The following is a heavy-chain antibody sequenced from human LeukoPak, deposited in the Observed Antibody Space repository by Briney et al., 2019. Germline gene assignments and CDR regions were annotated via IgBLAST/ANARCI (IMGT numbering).Heavy chain of an antibody. CDR2: INPSGGST. CDR3: ARVGITGTGLYYYYYMDV. Sequence: ASVKVSCKASGYTFTSYYMHWVRQAPGQGLEWMGIINPSGGSTSYAQKFQGRVTMTRDMSTSTVYTELSSLRSEDTAVYYCARVGITGTGLYYYYYMDVWGKGTTVTVSS. CDR1: GYTFTSYY. J-gene: IGHJ6*03. D-gene: IGHD1-20*01. V-gene: IGHV1-46*01.